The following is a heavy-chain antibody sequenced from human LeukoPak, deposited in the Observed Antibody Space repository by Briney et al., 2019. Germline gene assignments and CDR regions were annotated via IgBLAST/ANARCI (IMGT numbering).Heavy chain of an antibody. D-gene: IGHD3-9*01. CDR1: GYTFTGYY. CDR2: INPNSGGT. Sequence: ASVKVSCKASGYTFTGYYMHWVRQAPGQGLEWMGWINPNSGGTNYAQKFQGRVTMTRDTSISTDYMELSRLRSADTAVYYCARSPHILTGENFDYWGQGTLVTVSS. V-gene: IGHV1-2*02. CDR3: ARSPHILTGENFDY. J-gene: IGHJ4*02.